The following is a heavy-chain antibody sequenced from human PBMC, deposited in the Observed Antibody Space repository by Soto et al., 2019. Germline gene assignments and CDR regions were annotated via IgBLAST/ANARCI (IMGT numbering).Heavy chain of an antibody. CDR1: GYTFTRSG. Sequence: ASVQVSCKASGYTFTRSGISWVRQAPGQGIEWMGWISTYNGDTNYAQTFQGRVTMTTDTSTSTVHMEVRSLRSDETAVYYCAREGVAPYYYYGMDVWGQGTPVTVSS. CDR3: AREGVAPYYYYGMDV. J-gene: IGHJ6*02. D-gene: IGHD5-12*01. CDR2: ISTYNGDT. V-gene: IGHV1-18*01.